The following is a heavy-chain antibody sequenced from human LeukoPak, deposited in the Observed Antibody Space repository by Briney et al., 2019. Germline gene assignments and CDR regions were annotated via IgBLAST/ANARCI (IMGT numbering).Heavy chain of an antibody. V-gene: IGHV4-4*07. CDR2: IYTSGST. Sequence: SETLSLTCTVSGASISSYYWSWIRQPAAKGLEWIGRIYTSGSTDYNPSLKSRVTMSVDTSKNQFSLKLSSVTAADTAVYCCARHLSASARSGYSSGWDFDPWGQGTLVTVSS. CDR1: GASISSYY. D-gene: IGHD6-19*01. J-gene: IGHJ5*02. CDR3: ARHLSASARSGYSSGWDFDP.